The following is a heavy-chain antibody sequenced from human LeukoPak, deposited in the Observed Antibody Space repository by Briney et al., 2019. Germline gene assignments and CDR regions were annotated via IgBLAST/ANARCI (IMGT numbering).Heavy chain of an antibody. D-gene: IGHD3-22*01. CDR3: ARYDSDNAMLDY. Sequence: SETLSLTCAVYVGSFSGYHWNWIRQPPGKGPEWIGEVNESGGTNINPSLRSRVTISVDTSKKQFSLKLTSVTAADTAVYYCARYDSDNAMLDYWGQGTLVTVSS. V-gene: IGHV4-34*01. J-gene: IGHJ4*02. CDR2: VNESGGT. CDR1: VGSFSGYH.